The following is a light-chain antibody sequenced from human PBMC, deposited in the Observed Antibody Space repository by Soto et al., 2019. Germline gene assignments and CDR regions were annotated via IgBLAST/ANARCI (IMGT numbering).Light chain of an antibody. J-gene: IGKJ1*01. V-gene: IGKV1-39*01. CDR1: QSISNH. CDR2: AAS. Sequence: DIQLSQSPSSLSASVEDRVRITCRASQSISNHLNWYQQRPGKAPKLLIFAASSLQSGVPSRFSGSRSGPDFTLTISSLQPEDFATYYCQQSYSSPPTFGQGTKVDI. CDR3: QQSYSSPPT.